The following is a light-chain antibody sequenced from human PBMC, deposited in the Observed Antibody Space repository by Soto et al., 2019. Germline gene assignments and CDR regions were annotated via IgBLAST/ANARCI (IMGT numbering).Light chain of an antibody. CDR1: QSVLDSSTNKNS. J-gene: IGKJ2*01. CDR3: QQYYSSPYT. Sequence: DIVMTQSPDSLAVSLGERATIICKSSQSVLDSSTNKNSLAWYQQKPGQPPKLLISWASTRESGVPDRFTGSGSGTDFTLPISSLHAEDVAVYYCQQYYSSPYTFGQGTKLEIK. V-gene: IGKV4-1*01. CDR2: WAS.